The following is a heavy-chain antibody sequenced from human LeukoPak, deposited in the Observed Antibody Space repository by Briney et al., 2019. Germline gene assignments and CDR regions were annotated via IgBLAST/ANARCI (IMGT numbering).Heavy chain of an antibody. CDR3: AREGDYGDYYSWFDP. J-gene: IGHJ5*02. CDR2: IYYSGST. V-gene: IGHV4-59*01. CDR1: GGSISSYY. Sequence: SETLSLTCTVSGGSISSYYWSWIRQPPGKGLEWIGYIYYSGSTNYNPSLKSRVTISVDTSKNQFSLKLSSVTAADTAVYYCAREGDYGDYYSWFDPWGQGTLVTVSS. D-gene: IGHD4-17*01.